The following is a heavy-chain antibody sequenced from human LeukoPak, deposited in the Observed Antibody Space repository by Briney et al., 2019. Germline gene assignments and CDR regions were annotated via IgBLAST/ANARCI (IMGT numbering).Heavy chain of an antibody. CDR3: ARDRDVLTY. Sequence: QPGGSLRLSCVASAFTFSNYCMTWVRQAPGKGLEWVANIKQDGREKYYVDSVKGRFTISRDNAKNSLYLLMNSLRAEDTAVYYCARDRDVLTYWGQGTLVTVSS. CDR1: AFTFSNYC. CDR2: IKQDGREK. V-gene: IGHV3-7*01. D-gene: IGHD3-9*01. J-gene: IGHJ4*02.